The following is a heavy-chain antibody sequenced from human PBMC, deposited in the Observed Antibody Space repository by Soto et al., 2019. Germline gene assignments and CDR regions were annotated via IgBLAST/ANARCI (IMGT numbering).Heavy chain of an antibody. V-gene: IGHV6-1*01. Sequence: QVPLQQPGPGLVRPSQTLSLTCAISGDSVSCNSAAWNWITQSPLTGLEWLGRTSYRSRWYNDYQDPVKSPLPVNQDTSKNQFFPHLNSVTPEDTAVYYCAGTTSLQWYNMDVWDKGTTVTASS. CDR2: TSYRSRWYN. J-gene: IGHJ6*03. D-gene: IGHD1-7*01. CDR3: AGTTSLQWYNMDV. CDR1: GDSVSCNSAA.